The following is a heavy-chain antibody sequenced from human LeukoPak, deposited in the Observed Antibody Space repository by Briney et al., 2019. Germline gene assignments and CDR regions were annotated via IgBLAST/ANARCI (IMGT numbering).Heavy chain of an antibody. Sequence: GGSLRLSCAASGFTFSDYYMSWIRQAPGKGLEWVSYISRSGSTIYYADSVKGRFTISRDNAKNSLYLQMNSLRAEDTAVYYCARVVVVVPAAISRYYMDVWGKGTTVTISS. CDR3: ARVVVVVPAAISRYYMDV. CDR2: ISRSGSTI. J-gene: IGHJ6*03. D-gene: IGHD2-2*01. V-gene: IGHV3-11*01. CDR1: GFTFSDYY.